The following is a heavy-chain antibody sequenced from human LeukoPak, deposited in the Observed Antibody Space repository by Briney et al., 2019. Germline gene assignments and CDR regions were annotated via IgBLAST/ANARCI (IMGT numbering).Heavy chain of an antibody. D-gene: IGHD5-18*01. CDR2: IIPIFGTA. Sequence: ASVKVSCKASGGTFSSYAISWVRQAPGQGLEWMGGIIPIFGTANYAQKFQGRVTITADESTSTAYMELSSLRSEDTAVYYCARGGYSYGFPYYYYMDVWGKGTTVTISS. V-gene: IGHV1-69*13. CDR3: ARGGYSYGFPYYYYMDV. CDR1: GGTFSSYA. J-gene: IGHJ6*03.